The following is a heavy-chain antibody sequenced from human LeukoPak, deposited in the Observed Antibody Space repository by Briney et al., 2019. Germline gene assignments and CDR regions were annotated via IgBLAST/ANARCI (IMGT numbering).Heavy chain of an antibody. Sequence: ASVTVSCKASGYTFSDNYIQWVRQAPGQGLEWMGWINPDSGGTNYAQNFQGRVTVTRDTSISTVYMELSRLTSGDTAVYYCARDHCTTAGCYEHYYNGLDVWGQGTTVTVSS. CDR1: GYTFSDNY. D-gene: IGHD1-1*01. J-gene: IGHJ6*02. CDR3: ARDHCTTAGCYEHYYNGLDV. V-gene: IGHV1-2*02. CDR2: INPDSGGT.